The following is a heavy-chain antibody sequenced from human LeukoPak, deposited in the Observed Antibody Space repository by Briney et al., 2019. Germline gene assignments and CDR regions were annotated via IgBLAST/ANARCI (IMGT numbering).Heavy chain of an antibody. V-gene: IGHV3-23*01. CDR2: ISGSGGST. CDR1: GFIFNNYA. D-gene: IGHD1-1*01. Sequence: GGSLRLSCAASGFIFNNYAMNWVRQAPGKGLEWVSAISGSGGSTYYADSVKGRFTISRDNSKNTLYLQMNSLTVEDTAVYYRAKDPSLEPFNYWGQGTLVTASS. J-gene: IGHJ4*02. CDR3: AKDPSLEPFNY.